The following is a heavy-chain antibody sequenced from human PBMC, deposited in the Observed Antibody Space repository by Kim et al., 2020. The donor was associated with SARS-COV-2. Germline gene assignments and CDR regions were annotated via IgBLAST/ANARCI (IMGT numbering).Heavy chain of an antibody. D-gene: IGHD6-13*01. Sequence: CYVSAVKSRFTISRDNAKSSLFLQMNSLRADDTSVYYCARSSSHSWDDWGQGTQVTVSS. V-gene: IGHV3-7*01. CDR3: ARSSSHSWDD. J-gene: IGHJ4*02.